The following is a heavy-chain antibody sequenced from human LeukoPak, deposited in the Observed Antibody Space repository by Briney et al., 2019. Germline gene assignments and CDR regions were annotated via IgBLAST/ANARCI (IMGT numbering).Heavy chain of an antibody. CDR1: GFTFSRYA. Sequence: GGSLRLSCAVSGFTFSRYAMSWVRQAPGKGLEWVAVIWYDGSNKYYADSVRGRFTISRDNSKNTLYLQMNSLRAEDTAVYYCARDRGIQLWLRGGYYGMDVWGQGTTVTVSS. CDR2: IWYDGSNK. D-gene: IGHD5-18*01. V-gene: IGHV3-33*07. J-gene: IGHJ6*02. CDR3: ARDRGIQLWLRGGYYGMDV.